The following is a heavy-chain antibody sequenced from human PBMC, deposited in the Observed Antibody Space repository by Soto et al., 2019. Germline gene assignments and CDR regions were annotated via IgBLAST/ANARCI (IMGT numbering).Heavy chain of an antibody. CDR1: GYTFTGYY. Sequence: ASVKVSCKASGYTFTGYYMHWVRQAPGQGLEWMGWMNPNSGDTKYAQNFQGWVTITRDLSTNTIYMDLSGLRSEDTAVYYCAASPSFWQNYYYGAMDVWGQGTTVTVSS. CDR2: MNPNSGDT. J-gene: IGHJ6*02. CDR3: AASPSFWQNYYYGAMDV. V-gene: IGHV1-2*04.